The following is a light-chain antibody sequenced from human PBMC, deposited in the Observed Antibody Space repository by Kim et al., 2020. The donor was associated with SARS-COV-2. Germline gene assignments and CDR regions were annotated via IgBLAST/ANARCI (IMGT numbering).Light chain of an antibody. CDR3: SSYTSSTTWV. V-gene: IGLV2-14*03. CDR1: SSDIGDYNY. J-gene: IGLJ3*02. Sequence: SALTQAASVSGSPGQSITISCTGTSSDIGDYNYVSWYQQCPGKAPKLLIYDVNKRPSGVSIRFSGSKSGNTASLTISRLRAEDEADYYCSSYTSSTTWVFGGGTQLTVL. CDR2: DVN.